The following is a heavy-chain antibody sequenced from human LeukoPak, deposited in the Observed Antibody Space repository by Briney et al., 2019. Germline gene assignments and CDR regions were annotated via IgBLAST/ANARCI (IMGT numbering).Heavy chain of an antibody. J-gene: IGHJ5*02. Sequence: SETLSLTCTVSGGSISSGDYYWSWIRQPPGKGLEWIGYIYYSGSTYYNPSLKSRVTISVDTSKNQFSLKLSSVTAADTAVYYCARETTLGYCSGGSCYVEGKWFDPWGQGTLVTVSS. CDR3: ARETTLGYCSGGSCYVEGKWFDP. V-gene: IGHV4-30-4*01. CDR2: IYYSGST. CDR1: GGSISSGDYY. D-gene: IGHD2-15*01.